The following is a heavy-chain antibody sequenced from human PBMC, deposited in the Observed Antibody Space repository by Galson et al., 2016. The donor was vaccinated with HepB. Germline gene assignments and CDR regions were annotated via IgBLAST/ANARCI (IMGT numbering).Heavy chain of an antibody. D-gene: IGHD1-26*01. V-gene: IGHV4-59*01. J-gene: IGHJ4*01. CDR2: IFDNWGT. CDR3: ARENSGQLGVSFDD. Sequence: QVQLQESGPGLVKPSETLSLTCTASGGPMNHYYWIWIRQAPGQRLGWIGDIFDNWGTNDNPPPKSRVTISVDTSKNQSSLKLNSVTAVDTAIYYCARENSGQLGVSFDDWGHGTLVTVSS. CDR1: GGPMNHYY.